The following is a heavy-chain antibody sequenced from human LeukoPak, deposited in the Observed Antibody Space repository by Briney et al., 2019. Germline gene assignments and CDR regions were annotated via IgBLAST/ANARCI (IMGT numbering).Heavy chain of an antibody. Sequence: GASVKVSCKASGYTFTGYYMHWVRQAPGQGLEWMGWINPNSGGTNYAQKFQGRVTMTRDTSISTAYMELSRLRSDDTAVYYCARDQKDFWSGYYPHDAFNIWGQGTMVTVSS. CDR3: ARDQKDFWSGYYPHDAFNI. CDR2: INPNSGGT. V-gene: IGHV1-2*02. J-gene: IGHJ3*02. D-gene: IGHD3-3*01. CDR1: GYTFTGYY.